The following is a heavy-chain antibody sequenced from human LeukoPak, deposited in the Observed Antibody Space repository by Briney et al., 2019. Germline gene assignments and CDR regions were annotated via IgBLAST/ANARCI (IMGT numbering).Heavy chain of an antibody. D-gene: IGHD5-18*01. V-gene: IGHV1-2*02. CDR3: ARDRAAMVFDY. Sequence: ASVKVSCKASGYTFTGYNMHWVRQAPGQGHEWMVWINPNSGGTNYAQKFQGRFTMTRDTSISRAYMELSRLRSNDTAVYYCARDRAAMVFDYWGQGNLVTVSS. J-gene: IGHJ4*02. CDR2: INPNSGGT. CDR1: GYTFTGYN.